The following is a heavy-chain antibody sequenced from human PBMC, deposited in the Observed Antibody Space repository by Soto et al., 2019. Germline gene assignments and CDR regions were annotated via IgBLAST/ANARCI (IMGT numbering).Heavy chain of an antibody. CDR1: GGTFSDYA. Sequence: QVQLVQSGAEVKKPGSSVKVSCKASGGTFSDYAISWVRQAPGQGLEWMGGIIPIFRTANYAQKFQGRVTITVDESTSTVYMELSSLRSEDTALYDCARDSGRGDSYAWGKNAFDIWGQGTMVTVSS. CDR3: ARDSGRGDSYAWGKNAFDI. V-gene: IGHV1-69*01. J-gene: IGHJ3*02. D-gene: IGHD5-18*01. CDR2: IIPIFRTA.